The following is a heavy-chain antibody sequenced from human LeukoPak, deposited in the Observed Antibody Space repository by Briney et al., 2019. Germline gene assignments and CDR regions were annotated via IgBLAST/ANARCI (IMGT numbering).Heavy chain of an antibody. J-gene: IGHJ4*02. CDR2: ISWNSGTI. CDR1: GFTFSSYS. V-gene: IGHV3-9*01. Sequence: PGGSLRLSCAASGFTFSSYSMNWVRQAPGKGLEWVSSISWNSGTIDYADSVKGRFTISRDNAKNSLYLQMNSLRAEDTALYYCAKAMIRAAGGGSGIDYWGQGTLVTVSS. CDR3: AKAMIRAAGGGSGIDY. D-gene: IGHD6-13*01.